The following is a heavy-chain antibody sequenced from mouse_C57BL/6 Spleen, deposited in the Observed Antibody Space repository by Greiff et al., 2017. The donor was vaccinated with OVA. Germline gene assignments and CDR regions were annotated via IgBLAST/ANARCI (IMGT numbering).Heavy chain of an antibody. V-gene: IGHV1-53*01. Sequence: VQLKQPGTELVKPGASVKLSCKASGYTFTSYWMHWVKQRPGQGLEWIGNINPSNGGTNYTEKFKSKATLTVDKSASTAYMQLSSLTSEDSAVYYCARGLFYYAMDYWGQGTSVTVSS. J-gene: IGHJ4*01. CDR3: ARGLFYYAMDY. CDR2: INPSNGGT. CDR1: GYTFTSYW.